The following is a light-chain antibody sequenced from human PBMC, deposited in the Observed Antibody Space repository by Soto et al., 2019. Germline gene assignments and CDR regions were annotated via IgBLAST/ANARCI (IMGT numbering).Light chain of an antibody. J-gene: IGKJ4*01. CDR2: GAS. CDR1: LSVSSN. CDR3: QQFSSYPLT. V-gene: IGKV3-15*01. Sequence: IVMTQSPATLSVSPGQRATLSCRASLSVSSNLAWYQHKPGQAPRLLIYGASTRATGIPARFSGGGSGTDFTLTISRLEPEDFAVYYCQQFSSYPLTFGGGTKVDIK.